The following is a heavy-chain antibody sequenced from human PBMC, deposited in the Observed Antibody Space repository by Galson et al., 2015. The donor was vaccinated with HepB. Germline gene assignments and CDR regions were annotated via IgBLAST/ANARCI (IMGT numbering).Heavy chain of an antibody. Sequence: SLRLSCAASGFTFSTYVMNWVRQAPGKGLEWVSTISGSGGSTYYADSVKGRFTISRDNSKNTLYLQMNSLRVEDTAVYYCAKAPISVAGPFDYWGQGTLVTVSS. CDR3: AKAPISVAGPFDY. D-gene: IGHD6-19*01. V-gene: IGHV3-23*01. J-gene: IGHJ4*02. CDR2: ISGSGGST. CDR1: GFTFSTYV.